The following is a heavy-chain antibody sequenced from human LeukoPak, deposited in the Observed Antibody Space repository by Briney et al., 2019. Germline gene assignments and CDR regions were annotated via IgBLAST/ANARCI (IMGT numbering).Heavy chain of an antibody. CDR2: ISWNSGSI. Sequence: PGRSLRLSCAASGFTFDDYAMHWVQQAPGKGLEWVSGISWNSGSIGYADSVKGRFTISRDNAKNSLYLQMNSLRAEDTALYYCAKDIANWNAPTFDYWGRGTLVTGSS. V-gene: IGHV3-9*01. J-gene: IGHJ4*02. CDR3: AKDIANWNAPTFDY. CDR1: GFTFDDYA. D-gene: IGHD1-1*01.